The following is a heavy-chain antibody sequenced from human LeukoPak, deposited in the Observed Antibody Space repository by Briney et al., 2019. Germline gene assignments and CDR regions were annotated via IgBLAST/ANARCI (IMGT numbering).Heavy chain of an antibody. J-gene: IGHJ4*02. D-gene: IGHD6-19*01. V-gene: IGHV3-23*01. Sequence: PGGSLRLSCAASGLTFSSYGMSWVRQAPGKGLEWVSGISGSGGSTYYADSVKGRFTISRDNSKNTLFLQVNSLRAEDTAMYYCAKYHRSAVPGTDFDYWGQGTLVTVSS. CDR1: GLTFSSYG. CDR3: AKYHRSAVPGTDFDY. CDR2: ISGSGGST.